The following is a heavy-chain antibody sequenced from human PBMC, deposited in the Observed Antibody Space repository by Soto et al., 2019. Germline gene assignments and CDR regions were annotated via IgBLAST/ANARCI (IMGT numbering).Heavy chain of an antibody. J-gene: IGHJ4*02. CDR1: GFTFTTYW. V-gene: IGHV3-74*01. D-gene: IGHD2-21*02. Sequence: SGGSLRLSCAASGFTFTTYWMHWVRQAPGKGLVWVSRINSDGSTTNYADSVKGRFTISRDNAKNMLYLQMNSLRADDTAIYYCARDLTGDNTYWGQGTLVTVSS. CDR2: INSDGSTT. CDR3: ARDLTGDNTY.